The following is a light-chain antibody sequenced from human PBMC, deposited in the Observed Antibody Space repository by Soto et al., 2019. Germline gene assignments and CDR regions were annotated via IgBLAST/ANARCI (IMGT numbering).Light chain of an antibody. CDR3: QQYKSWPPIT. Sequence: IMISQSPSTLSVSHGEGVTLSCRASQTVPSRIAWYQQKPGQAPSLLIYGASTRATGVPDRFSGTGSGTEFTLTISSLKSEDYAVYYCQQYKSWPPITFGQGTRLENK. CDR1: QTVPSR. CDR2: GAS. J-gene: IGKJ5*01. V-gene: IGKV3-15*01.